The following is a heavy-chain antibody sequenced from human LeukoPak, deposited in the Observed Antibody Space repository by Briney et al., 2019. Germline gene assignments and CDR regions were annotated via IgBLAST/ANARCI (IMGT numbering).Heavy chain of an antibody. Sequence: SETLSLTCTVSGYSISSGYYWSWIRQPPGKGLEWIGYMSNSGSTNYNPSLKSRVIISGDTSKNQFSLKMRSVTAADTAVYYCARHPGELGAWFDPWGQGTLVTVSS. CDR2: MSNSGST. CDR3: ARHPGELGAWFDP. J-gene: IGHJ5*02. V-gene: IGHV4-38-2*02. CDR1: GYSISSGYY. D-gene: IGHD3-16*01.